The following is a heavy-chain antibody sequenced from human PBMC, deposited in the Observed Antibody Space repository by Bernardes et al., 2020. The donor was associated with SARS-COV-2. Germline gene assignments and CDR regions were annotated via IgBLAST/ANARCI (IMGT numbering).Heavy chain of an antibody. J-gene: IGHJ6*02. V-gene: IGHV1-18*01. CDR2: ISAYNGNT. CDR3: AREEYYYYYGMDV. Sequence: ASVKVSCKASGYTFPSYGISWVRQAPGQGLEWMGWISAYNGNTNYAQKLQGRVTMTTDTSTSTAYMELRSLRSDDTAVYYCAREEYYYYYGMDVWGQGTTVTVSS. CDR1: GYTFPSYG.